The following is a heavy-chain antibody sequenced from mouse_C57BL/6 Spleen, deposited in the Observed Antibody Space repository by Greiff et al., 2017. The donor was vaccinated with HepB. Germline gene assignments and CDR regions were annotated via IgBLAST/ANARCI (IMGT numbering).Heavy chain of an antibody. V-gene: IGHV1-82*01. J-gene: IGHJ2*01. CDR3: ARSYGYDSDY. D-gene: IGHD2-2*01. CDR1: GYAFSSSW. CDR2: IYPGDGDT. Sequence: VQLQQSGPELVKPGASVKISCKASGYAFSSSWMNWVKQRPGQGLEWIGRIYPGDGDTNYNGKFKGKATLTADKSSSTAYMQLSSLTSEDSAVYFCARSYGYDSDYWGQGTTLTVSS.